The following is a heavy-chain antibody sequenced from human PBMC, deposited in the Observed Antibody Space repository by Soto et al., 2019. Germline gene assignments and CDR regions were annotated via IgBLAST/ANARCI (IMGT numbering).Heavy chain of an antibody. Sequence: LRLSCVVSGFTFSSYGMYWVRQAPGKGLEWVAVILYDGSKTYYADSVKGRFTISRDNSKNTSYLQMNSLRPEDTARFYCAKSSDYYGSAVDVWGQGTTVTVSS. CDR1: GFTFSSYG. V-gene: IGHV3-30*18. J-gene: IGHJ6*02. CDR3: AKSSDYYGSAVDV. CDR2: ILYDGSKT. D-gene: IGHD3-10*01.